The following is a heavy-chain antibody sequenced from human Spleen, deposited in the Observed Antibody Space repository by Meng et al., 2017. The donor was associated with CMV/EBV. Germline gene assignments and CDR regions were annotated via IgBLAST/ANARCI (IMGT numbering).Heavy chain of an antibody. Sequence: QVELQEGGAGLLKLSETLSLTCAVYGGSFSGYYWSWIRQPPGKGLEWIGEINHSGSTNYNPSLKSRVTISVDTSKNQFSLKLSSVTAADTAVYYCARGRGIQLWLAYFDYWGQGTLVTVSS. V-gene: IGHV4-34*01. CDR2: INHSGST. CDR3: ARGRGIQLWLAYFDY. J-gene: IGHJ4*02. CDR1: GGSFSGYY. D-gene: IGHD5-18*01.